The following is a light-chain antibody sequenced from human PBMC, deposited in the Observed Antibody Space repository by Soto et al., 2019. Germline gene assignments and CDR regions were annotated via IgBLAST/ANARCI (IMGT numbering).Light chain of an antibody. CDR1: QSVSSN. J-gene: IGKJ5*01. CDR3: QQDNNWPPV. V-gene: IGKV3-15*01. Sequence: EIVMTQSPATLSVSPGERATLSCRASQSVSSNLAWYQQKPGQAPRLLIYGASTRATGIPARFSGSGSGTEFTLTISSLQSEDFAVYYCQQDNNWPPVFGKGTRLEIK. CDR2: GAS.